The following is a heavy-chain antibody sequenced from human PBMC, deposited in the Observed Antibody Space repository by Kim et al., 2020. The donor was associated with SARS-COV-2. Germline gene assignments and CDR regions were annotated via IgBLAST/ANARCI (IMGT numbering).Heavy chain of an antibody. CDR3: AKDLTGKFDY. CDR1: GFTFSSYG. D-gene: IGHD1-20*01. Sequence: GGSLRLSCAASGFTFSSYGMHWVRQAPGKGLEWVAVISYDGSNKYYADSVKGRFTISRDNSKNTLYLQMNSLRAEYTAVYYCAKDLTGKFDYWGQGTLVTVSS. CDR2: ISYDGSNK. V-gene: IGHV3-30*18. J-gene: IGHJ4*02.